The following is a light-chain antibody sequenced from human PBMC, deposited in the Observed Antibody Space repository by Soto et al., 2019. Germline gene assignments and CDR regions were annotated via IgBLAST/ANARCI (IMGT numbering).Light chain of an antibody. CDR3: QQYNSWPPA. V-gene: IGKV3-15*01. CDR2: GAS. J-gene: IGKJ1*01. CDR1: QSISSN. Sequence: ETVMTQSPATLSVSPGERATLSCRASQSISSNLAWYQQKPGQAPRLLIYGASTRATGIPGRFSGSESGTEYTLIISSLQSEDFAVYYCQQYNSWPPAFGQGDQGGYQ.